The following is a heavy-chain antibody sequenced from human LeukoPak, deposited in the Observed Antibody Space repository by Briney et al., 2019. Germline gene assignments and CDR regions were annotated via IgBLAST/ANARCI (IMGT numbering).Heavy chain of an antibody. D-gene: IGHD3-16*01. CDR2: INHSGST. Sequence: SETLSLTCAVYGGSFSGYYWSWIRQPPGKGLEWIGEINHSGSTNYNPSLKSRLTISVDTPKTQFSLKLSSVTAADTAVYYCARVGYYYHYMDVWGKGTTVTVSS. J-gene: IGHJ6*03. CDR1: GGSFSGYY. V-gene: IGHV4-34*01. CDR3: ARVGYYYHYMDV.